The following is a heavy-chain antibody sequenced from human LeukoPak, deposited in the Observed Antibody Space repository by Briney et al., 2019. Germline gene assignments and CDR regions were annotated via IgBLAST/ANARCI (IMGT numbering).Heavy chain of an antibody. CDR3: ARFALTGHYFNS. J-gene: IGHJ4*02. CDR1: GYSFTNYW. Sequence: GASLKISCKGSGYSFTNYWIGWVRPMPGKGLEWVAIVYPDDSNTRYSPSFQGQVTISADRSINTAYLQWNSLKASDTAMYYCARFALTGHYFNSWGQGTLVTVSS. D-gene: IGHD3-9*01. V-gene: IGHV5-51*01. CDR2: VYPDDSNT.